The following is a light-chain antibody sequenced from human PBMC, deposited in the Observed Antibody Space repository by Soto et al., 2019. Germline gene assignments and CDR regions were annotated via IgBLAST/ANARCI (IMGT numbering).Light chain of an antibody. V-gene: IGKV1-33*01. CDR1: QVISKF. CDR2: DAS. Sequence: DIQMTQSPSSLSASVGDRVTITCRASQVISKFLNWYQLKPGKAPKLLIFDASELETGVTSRFSGHRSGTDFSFIISSLQPEDIATYYCQQYDNSPIAFGGAPKVDIK. J-gene: IGKJ4*01. CDR3: QQYDNSPIA.